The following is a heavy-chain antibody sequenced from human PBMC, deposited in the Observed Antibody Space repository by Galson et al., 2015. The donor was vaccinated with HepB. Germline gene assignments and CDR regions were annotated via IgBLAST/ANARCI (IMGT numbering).Heavy chain of an antibody. CDR2: VNPRSGAT. CDR3: VRLQDDSEGFYLYFDL. CDR1: GYTFTGNY. Sequence: SVKVSCKASGYTFTGNYIHWVRQAPGQGLEWMGWVNPRSGATTYAQKFQGRVTMTRDTSINTAYMELSSLRSDDTAVYYCVRLQDDSEGFYLYFDLWGRGTLVTVSS. V-gene: IGHV1-2*02. J-gene: IGHJ2*01. D-gene: IGHD5-24*01.